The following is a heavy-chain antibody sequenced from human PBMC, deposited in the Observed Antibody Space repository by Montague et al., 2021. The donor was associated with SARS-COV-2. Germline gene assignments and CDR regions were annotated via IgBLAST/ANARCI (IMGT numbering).Heavy chain of an antibody. Sequence: LSCAASGFTFSTYGMHWVRQAPGKGLEWAAVISHDGSKKYYAESVKGRLTISRDNSKNTLYLQMNSLRAEDTAIYYCVKGDVSPGDHWGQGTQVTVSS. J-gene: IGHJ4*02. CDR1: GFTFSTYG. CDR3: VKGDVSPGDH. V-gene: IGHV3-30*18. CDR2: ISHDGSKK.